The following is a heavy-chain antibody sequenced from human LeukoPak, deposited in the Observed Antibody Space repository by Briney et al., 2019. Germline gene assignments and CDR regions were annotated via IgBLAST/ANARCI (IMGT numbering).Heavy chain of an antibody. Sequence: PSETLSLTCTVSGGSISNYWWSWIRQPPGKGLEWIGYVFDSGGTNYNPSLKSRVTISVDTSKKQFSLKLSSVTAADTAVHYCARGYSSSWNYFDYWGQGTVVTVSS. J-gene: IGHJ4*02. V-gene: IGHV4-59*01. D-gene: IGHD6-13*01. CDR1: GGSISNYW. CDR3: ARGYSSSWNYFDY. CDR2: VFDSGGT.